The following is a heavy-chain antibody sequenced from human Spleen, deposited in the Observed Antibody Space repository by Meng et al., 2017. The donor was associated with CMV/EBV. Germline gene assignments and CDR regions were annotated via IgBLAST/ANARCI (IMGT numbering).Heavy chain of an antibody. D-gene: IGHD4-17*01. CDR1: GCIFNAYT. Sequence: LSCAASGCIFNAYTMNWVRQAPGKELEWVSSISGGSSYIYYADSVKGRFTISRDNAKNSLFLQMNSLRPEDTAVYYCARQGDYGDFDYWGQGTLVTVSS. CDR2: ISGGSSYI. CDR3: ARQGDYGDFDY. V-gene: IGHV3-21*01. J-gene: IGHJ4*02.